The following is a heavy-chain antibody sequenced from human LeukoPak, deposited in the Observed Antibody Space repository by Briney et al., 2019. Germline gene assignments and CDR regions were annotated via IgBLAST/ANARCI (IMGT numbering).Heavy chain of an antibody. J-gene: IGHJ5*02. CDR2: IIPIFGTA. CDR3: ARGNMGTMVRGVIITNWFDP. V-gene: IGHV1-69*13. CDR1: GGTFSSYA. D-gene: IGHD3-10*01. Sequence: GASVKVSCKASGGTFSSYAISWVRQAPGQGLEWMGGIIPIFGTANYAQKFQGRVTITADESTSTAYMELSSLRSEDTAAYYCARGNMGTMVRGVIITNWFDPWGQGTLVTVSS.